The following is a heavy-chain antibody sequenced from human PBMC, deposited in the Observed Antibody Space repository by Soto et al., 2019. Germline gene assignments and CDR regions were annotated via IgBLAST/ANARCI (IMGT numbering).Heavy chain of an antibody. J-gene: IGHJ4*02. D-gene: IGHD4-17*01. Sequence: DVQLVESGGGLIQPGGSLRLSCAASGITATNGHMSWVRQSPGKGLEWVSVIFSDDNTYYADSVKGRFTISRDTSKNTMYLQMNSLRADDTAVYYCARDWNGDKYFDYWDQGTLVTVSS. CDR3: ARDWNGDKYFDY. CDR2: IFSDDNT. CDR1: GITATNGH. V-gene: IGHV3-53*01.